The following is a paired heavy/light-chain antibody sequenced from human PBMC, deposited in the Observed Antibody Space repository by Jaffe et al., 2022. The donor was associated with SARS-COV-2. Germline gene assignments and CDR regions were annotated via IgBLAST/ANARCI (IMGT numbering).Heavy chain of an antibody. CDR1: GFTFNSYA. J-gene: IGHJ5*02. D-gene: IGHD3-10*01. V-gene: IGHV3-23*01. Sequence: EVRLLESGGGLVQPGGSLRLSCAASGFTFNSYAMNWVRQAPGRGPEWVSTISGSGDDTDYADSVRGRFTISRDNSENTLYLQMNGLRVDDTAVYFCAKDRRSLLWFGELGWFDPWGPGTLVTVSS. CDR2: ISGSGDDT. CDR3: AKDRRSLLWFGELGWFDP.
Light chain of an antibody. CDR1: QSVLHSNGYNN. CDR2: VGS. V-gene: IGKV2-28*01. J-gene: IGKJ2*01. Sequence: EIVMTQSPLSLPVTPGEPASISCRSSQSVLHSNGYNNLHWYLQKPGQSPQLLIYVGSNRASGVPDRFSGSGSGTDFTLKISRVEAEDVGVYYCIQGLQRPYTFGQGTKLEIK. CDR3: IQGLQRPYT.